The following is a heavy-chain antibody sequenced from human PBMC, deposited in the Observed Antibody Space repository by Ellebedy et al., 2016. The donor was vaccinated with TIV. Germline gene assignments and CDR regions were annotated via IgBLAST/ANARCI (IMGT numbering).Heavy chain of an antibody. V-gene: IGHV3-13*01. CDR3: ARGGSSGYHDY. J-gene: IGHJ4*02. D-gene: IGHD3-22*01. CDR1: GFTFSSYD. CDR2: IGTAGDT. Sequence: GESLKISCAASGFTFSSYDMHWVRQATGKGLEWVSAIGTAGDTYYPGSVKGRFTISRENAKNSLYLQMNSLRAEDTAVYYCARGGSSGYHDYWGQGTLATVSS.